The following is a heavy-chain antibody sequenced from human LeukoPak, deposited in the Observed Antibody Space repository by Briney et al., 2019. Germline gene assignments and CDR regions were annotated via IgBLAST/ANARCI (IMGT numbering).Heavy chain of an antibody. CDR1: GFPFSSYA. V-gene: IGHV3-23*01. CDR2: ISASGSDT. J-gene: IGHJ4*02. D-gene: IGHD3-16*01. CDR3: VLEARLGESLR. Sequence: GGSLRLSCTGSGFPFSSYAMSWVRQAPGKGLEWVSYISASGSDTYYADSVKGRLTTSRDNSKNTLYLEMNSRRVEDTAVYYCVLEARLGESLRWGQGTLVTVSS.